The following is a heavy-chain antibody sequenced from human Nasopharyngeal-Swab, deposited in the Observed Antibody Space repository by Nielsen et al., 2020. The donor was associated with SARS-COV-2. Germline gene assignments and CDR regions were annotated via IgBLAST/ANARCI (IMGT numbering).Heavy chain of an antibody. Sequence: SGPTLVKPTQPLTLTCTFPGFSLSTSGMCVIWIRQPPGKALEWLALIDWDDDKYYSTSLKTRLTISKDTSKNQVVLTMTNMDPVDTATYYCARSWVGRLALDCWGRGTLVTVSS. D-gene: IGHD1-26*01. J-gene: IGHJ4*02. CDR1: GFSLSTSGMC. CDR2: IDWDDDK. V-gene: IGHV2-70*01. CDR3: ARSWVGRLALDC.